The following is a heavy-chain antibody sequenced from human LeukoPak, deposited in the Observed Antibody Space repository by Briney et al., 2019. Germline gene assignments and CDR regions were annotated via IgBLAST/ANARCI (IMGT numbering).Heavy chain of an antibody. D-gene: IGHD6-13*01. CDR1: GFTFSTYA. J-gene: IGHJ4*02. Sequence: PGGSLRLSCAASGFTFSTYAMHWVRQAPGKGLEWVAVISYDGSSKYFADSVKGRFTISRDNSKNTLYLQMNRVRAEDTAVYYCARDDSVYRIAAAGTNYWGQGTLVTVSS. CDR2: ISYDGSSK. V-gene: IGHV3-30-3*01. CDR3: ARDDSVYRIAAAGTNY.